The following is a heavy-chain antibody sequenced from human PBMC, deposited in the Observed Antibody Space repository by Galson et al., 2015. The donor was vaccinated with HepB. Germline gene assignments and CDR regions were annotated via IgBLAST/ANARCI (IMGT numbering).Heavy chain of an antibody. J-gene: IGHJ3*01. D-gene: IGHD5-24*01. CDR2: IYPGDSET. CDR1: GYSLTSYW. Sequence: QSGAEVKKPGESLKISCKDSGYSLTSYWIAWVRQVPGKGLEWMGIIYPGDSETRYSPSFQGQVTISADKSISTAYLQWSSLKASDTAMYYCARSSRVGFKTNAFDFWGQGTMVTVSS. V-gene: IGHV5-51*03. CDR3: ARSSRVGFKTNAFDF.